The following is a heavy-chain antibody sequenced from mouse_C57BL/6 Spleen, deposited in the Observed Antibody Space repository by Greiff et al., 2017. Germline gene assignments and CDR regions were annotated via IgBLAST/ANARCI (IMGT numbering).Heavy chain of an antibody. Sequence: VQLQQSGAELVRPGTSVKMSCKASGYTFTNYWIGWAKQRPGHGLEWIGDIYPGGGYTNYNEQFKGKATLTADKASSTAYMQFSSLTSEDSAIYYCAREVYYGSSYYFDYWGQGTTLTVSS. J-gene: IGHJ2*01. V-gene: IGHV1-63*01. CDR1: GYTFTNYW. D-gene: IGHD1-1*01. CDR2: IYPGGGYT. CDR3: AREVYYGSSYYFDY.